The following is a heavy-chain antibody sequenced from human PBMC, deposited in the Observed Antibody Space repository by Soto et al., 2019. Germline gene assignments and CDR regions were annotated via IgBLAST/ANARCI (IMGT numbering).Heavy chain of an antibody. V-gene: IGHV1-18*01. Sequence: QVHLVQSGAEVKKPGASVNVSCKGSGYAFTTYGITWVRQAPGQGLEWMGWISAHNGNTNYAQKLQGRVTVTRDTSTSTAYMELRSLRSDDTAVYCCARGRYGDYWGQGALVTVSS. CDR1: GYAFTTYG. CDR2: ISAHNGNT. J-gene: IGHJ4*02. D-gene: IGHD1-1*01. CDR3: ARGRYGDY.